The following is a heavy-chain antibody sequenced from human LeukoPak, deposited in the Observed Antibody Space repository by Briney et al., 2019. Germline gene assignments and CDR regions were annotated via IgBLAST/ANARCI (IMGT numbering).Heavy chain of an antibody. CDR3: ARVGYCSTTRCLRPFDY. V-gene: IGHV4-31*03. D-gene: IGHD2-2*01. CDR1: GGSISSGGYY. CDR2: IYYSGST. J-gene: IGHJ4*02. Sequence: SQTLSLTCTVSGGSISSGGYYWSWIRQHPGKGLEWIGYIYYSGSTYYNPSLKSRVTISVDTSKNQFSLKLTSVTAADTAVYYCARVGYCSTTRCLRPFDYWGQGTLVTVSS.